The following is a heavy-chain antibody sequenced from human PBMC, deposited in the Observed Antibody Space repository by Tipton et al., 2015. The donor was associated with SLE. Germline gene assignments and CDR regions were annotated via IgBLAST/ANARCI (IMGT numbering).Heavy chain of an antibody. CDR2: ISYDGSNK. D-gene: IGHD3-10*01. J-gene: IGHJ2*01. CDR1: GFTFSSYA. V-gene: IGHV3-30*04. Sequence: SLRLSCAASGFTFSSYAMHWVRQAPGKGLEWVAVISYDGSNKYYADSVKGRFTISRDSSKNTLYLQMNSLRAEDTAVYYCAREKGITNNWYFDLWGRGTLVTVSS. CDR3: AREKGITNNWYFDL.